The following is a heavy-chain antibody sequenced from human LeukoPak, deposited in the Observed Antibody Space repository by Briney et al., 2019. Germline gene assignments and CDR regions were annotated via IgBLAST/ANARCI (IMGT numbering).Heavy chain of an antibody. D-gene: IGHD6-19*01. J-gene: IGHJ4*02. CDR2: ISGSGFAT. Sequence: GGSLRLSCAASAFTFSNYAMSWVRQAPGKGVEWVSGISGSGFATYYADSVKGRFTISRDNSKNTLYLQMNSLRAEDTAVYYCAKDSVAAPRYYFDYWGQGTQVTVSS. CDR1: AFTFSNYA. V-gene: IGHV3-23*01. CDR3: AKDSVAAPRYYFDY.